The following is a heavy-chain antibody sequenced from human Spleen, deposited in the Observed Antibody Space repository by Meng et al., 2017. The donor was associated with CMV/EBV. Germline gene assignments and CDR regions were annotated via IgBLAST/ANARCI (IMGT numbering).Heavy chain of an antibody. Sequence: GGSLRLSCAASGFSFSSHDMHWVRQTPGKGLEWVSSIGSAGDRYYAGSVKGRFTISRENAKNSFSLQMNSLRVEDTALYYCARDDESGTFDAFDVWGQGTMVTVSS. D-gene: IGHD5-12*01. CDR3: ARDDESGTFDAFDV. J-gene: IGHJ3*01. V-gene: IGHV3-13*01. CDR1: GFSFSSHD. CDR2: IGSAGDR.